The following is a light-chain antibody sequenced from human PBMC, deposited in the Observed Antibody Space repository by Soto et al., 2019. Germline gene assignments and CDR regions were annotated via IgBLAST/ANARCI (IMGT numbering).Light chain of an antibody. J-gene: IGLJ3*02. V-gene: IGLV1-51*01. CDR2: DDH. Sequence: QSVLTQPPSVSAAPGQRVSISCSGGSANIGKNSVSWYQQLPATTPKLLIYDDHQRPSGIPDRFSASKSGTSATLDITGLQPADEADYYCLLYYGGGQLVFGGGTKLTVL. CDR3: LLYYGGGQLV. CDR1: SANIGKNS.